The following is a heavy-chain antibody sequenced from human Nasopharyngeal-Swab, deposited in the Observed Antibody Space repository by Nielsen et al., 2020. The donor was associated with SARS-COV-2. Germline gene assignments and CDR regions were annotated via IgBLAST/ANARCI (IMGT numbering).Heavy chain of an antibody. Sequence: VRQAPGKGLEWVSYISSGSSTIYYADSVKGRFTISRDNAKNSLYLQMNSLRAEDTAVYYCARDIITGTIVGAFDIWGQGTMVTVSS. CDR2: ISSGSSTI. D-gene: IGHD1-7*01. CDR3: ARDIITGTIVGAFDI. J-gene: IGHJ3*02. V-gene: IGHV3-48*01.